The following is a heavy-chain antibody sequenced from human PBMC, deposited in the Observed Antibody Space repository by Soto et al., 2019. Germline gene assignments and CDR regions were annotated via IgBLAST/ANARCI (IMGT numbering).Heavy chain of an antibody. CDR2: MNPNSGNT. Sequence: QEQLVQSGAEVKKPGASVKVSCKASGYTFTSYDITWVRQATGQGLEWMGWMNPNSGNTGYAQKFTGRVTMTRNTSIGTDYMELSSLRSEDAAVYYCATERWEDAFDIWGQGTMVTVSS. CDR3: ATERWEDAFDI. J-gene: IGHJ3*02. D-gene: IGHD1-26*01. CDR1: GYTFTSYD. V-gene: IGHV1-8*01.